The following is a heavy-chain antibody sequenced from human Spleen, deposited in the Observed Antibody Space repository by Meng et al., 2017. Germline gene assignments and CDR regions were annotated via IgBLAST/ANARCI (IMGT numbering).Heavy chain of an antibody. V-gene: IGHV4-34*01. CDR2: INHRGKT. CDR1: GVSLSGDY. CDR3: ARDAGDL. J-gene: IGHJ5*02. Sequence: VRLPHGGSGVLNPSETLSLTCAVSGVSLSGDYWSWNRQPPGKGLEWIGEINHRGKTTSNPSLKSRVTMSIDTSEKQFSLKLSSVTAADTAVYYCARDAGDLWGQGTLVTVSS.